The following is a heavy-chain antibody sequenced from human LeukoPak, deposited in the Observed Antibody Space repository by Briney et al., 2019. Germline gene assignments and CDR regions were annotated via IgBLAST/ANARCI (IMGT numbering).Heavy chain of an antibody. J-gene: IGHJ4*02. V-gene: IGHV3-21*01. CDR3: ARSYSSGFDC. CDR1: GFTFINYN. CDR2: ISSSSSYI. Sequence: GGSLRLSCAASGFTFINYNMDWVRQAPGKGLEWVSSISSSSSYIYYADSVKGRFTISRDNAKNSLYLQMNSLRAEDTALHYCARSYSSGFDCWGQGTLVTVSS. D-gene: IGHD6-19*01.